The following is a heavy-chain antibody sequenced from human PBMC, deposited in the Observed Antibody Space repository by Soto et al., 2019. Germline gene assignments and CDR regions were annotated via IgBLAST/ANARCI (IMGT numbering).Heavy chain of an antibody. CDR1: GGTFSSYA. J-gene: IGHJ4*02. CDR3: ARGYCTNGVCYNFDY. CDR2: IIPIFGTA. Sequence: SVKVSCKASGGTFSSYAISWVRQAPGQGLEWMGGIIPIFGTANYAQKFQGRVTITADESTSTAYMELSSLRSEDTAVYYCARGYCTNGVCYNFDYWGQGTLVTVSS. V-gene: IGHV1-69*13. D-gene: IGHD2-8*01.